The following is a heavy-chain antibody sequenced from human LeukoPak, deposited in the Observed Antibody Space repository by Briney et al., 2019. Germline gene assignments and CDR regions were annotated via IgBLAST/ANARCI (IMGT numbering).Heavy chain of an antibody. CDR3: GYYNSGSYSTPDS. Sequence: GGSLRLSCAASGFTFSSYEMNWVRQAPGKGLERVSAISGSGGSTYYADSVKGRFTISRDNSKNTLYLQMKTLRSEDTAVYYCGYYNSGSYSTPDSWGQGTQVTVSS. CDR2: ISGSGGST. V-gene: IGHV3-23*01. J-gene: IGHJ5*01. CDR1: GFTFSSYE. D-gene: IGHD3-10*01.